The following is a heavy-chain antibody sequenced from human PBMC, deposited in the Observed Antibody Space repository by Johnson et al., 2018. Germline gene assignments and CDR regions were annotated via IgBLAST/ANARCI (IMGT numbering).Heavy chain of an antibody. Sequence: VQLVQSGGGLVQPGRSLRLSCAASGFTFDDYAMHWVRQAPGKGLEWVSGISWNSGNIGYADSVKGRFTISRDNAKNSLYLQMNSLRAGDTAVFYCAREEDYGDYKYYYYMDVWGKGTTVTVSS. V-gene: IGHV3-9*01. CDR1: GFTFDDYA. CDR3: AREEDYGDYKYYYYMDV. D-gene: IGHD4-17*01. CDR2: ISWNSGNI. J-gene: IGHJ6*03.